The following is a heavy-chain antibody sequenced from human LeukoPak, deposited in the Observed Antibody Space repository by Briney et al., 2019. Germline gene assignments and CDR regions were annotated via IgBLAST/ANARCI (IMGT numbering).Heavy chain of an antibody. CDR2: ISYDGSNK. V-gene: IGHV3-30*18. J-gene: IGHJ3*02. D-gene: IGHD5-18*01. CDR1: GFTFSNYG. Sequence: GGSLRLSCAASGFTFSNYGMHWVRQAPGKGLEWVAVISYDGSNKYYADSVKGRFTISRDNSKNTLYLQMNSLRAEDTAVYYCAKETRGYSYDDAFDIWGQGTMVTVSS. CDR3: AKETRGYSYDDAFDI.